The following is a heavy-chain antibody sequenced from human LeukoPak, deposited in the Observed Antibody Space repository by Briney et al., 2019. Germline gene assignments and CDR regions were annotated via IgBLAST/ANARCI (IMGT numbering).Heavy chain of an antibody. CDR1: RFTFSNYG. V-gene: IGHV3-33*01. CDR2: IWYDGSNK. CDR3: ARSGEVWPPFY. D-gene: IGHD2-15*01. J-gene: IGHJ4*02. Sequence: GGSLRLSCAASRFTFSNYGMHWVRQAPGKGLEWVAVIWYDGSNKYYADSVKGRFTISRDNSKNTLYLQMNSLRAEDTAVYYCARSGEVWPPFYWGQGTLVTVSS.